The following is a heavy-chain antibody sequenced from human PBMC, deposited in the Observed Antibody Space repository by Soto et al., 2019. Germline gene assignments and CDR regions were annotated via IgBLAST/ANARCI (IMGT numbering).Heavy chain of an antibody. Sequence: PGGSLRLSCAASGFPFSSYWMSLVRQAPGKGLECVSNIKQDGSAKYYVDSVRGRFTISRDNDKDSLLLQMNSLRVEDTAVYYCARDPYSSSWYDDFWAQGTLVTVSS. J-gene: IGHJ4*02. D-gene: IGHD6-13*01. V-gene: IGHV3-7*01. CDR1: GFPFSSYW. CDR2: IKQDGSAK. CDR3: ARDPYSSSWYDDF.